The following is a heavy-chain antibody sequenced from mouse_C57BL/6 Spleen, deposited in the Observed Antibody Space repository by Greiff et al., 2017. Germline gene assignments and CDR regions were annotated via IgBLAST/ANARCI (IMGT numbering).Heavy chain of an antibody. CDR3: AINYDGWYFDD. V-gene: IGHV1-64*01. Sequence: QVQLQQPGAELVKPGASVKLSCKASGYTFTSYWMHWVKQRPGQGLEWIGMIHPNSGSTNYNEKFKSKATLTVDKSSSTAYMQRSSLTSEDAAYYYGAINYDGWYFDDWGTGTTVTVAS. CDR1: GYTFTSYW. J-gene: IGHJ1*03. CDR2: IHPNSGST. D-gene: IGHD2-4*01.